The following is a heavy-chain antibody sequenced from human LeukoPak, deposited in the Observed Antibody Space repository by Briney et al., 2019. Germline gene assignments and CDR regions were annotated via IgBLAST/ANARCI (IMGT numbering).Heavy chain of an antibody. D-gene: IGHD1-26*01. CDR1: GFTFSDYY. J-gene: IGHJ4*02. CDR3: ARGRGGSYNRGFDY. Sequence: PGGSLRLSCVASGFTFSDYYMSWIRQPPGKGLEWVSGVNWNGGSTGYADSVKGRFTISRDNAKNSLYLQMNSLRAEDTALYYCARGRGGSYNRGFDYWGQGTLVTFSS. V-gene: IGHV3-20*04. CDR2: VNWNGGST.